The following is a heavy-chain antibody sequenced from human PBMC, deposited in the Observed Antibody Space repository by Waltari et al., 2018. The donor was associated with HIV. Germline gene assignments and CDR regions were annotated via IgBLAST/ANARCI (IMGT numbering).Heavy chain of an antibody. Sequence: KVSCKASGGTFISYAISWVRQAPGQGLEWMGGIIPIFGTANYAQKFQGRVTITADESTSTAYMELSSLRSEDTAVYYCARDISSMVQGVIRREEDGMDVWGQGTTVTVSS. D-gene: IGHD3-10*01. CDR1: GGTFISYA. CDR3: ARDISSMVQGVIRREEDGMDV. J-gene: IGHJ6*02. V-gene: IGHV1-69*01. CDR2: IIPIFGTA.